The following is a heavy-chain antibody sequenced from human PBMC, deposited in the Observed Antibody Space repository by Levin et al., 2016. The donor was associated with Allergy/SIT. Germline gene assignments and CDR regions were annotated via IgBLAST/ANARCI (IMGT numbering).Heavy chain of an antibody. V-gene: IGHV1-46*01. J-gene: IGHJ6*02. CDR1: GYTFTSYY. Sequence: ASVKVSCKASGYTFTSYYMHWVRQAPGQGLEWMGIINPSGGSTSYAQKFQGRVTMTRDTSTSTVYMELSSLRSEDTAVYYCARESYCSSTSCYLGYYYYYGMDVWGQGTTVTVSS. D-gene: IGHD2-2*01. CDR2: INPSGGST. CDR3: ARESYCSSTSCYLGYYYYYGMDV.